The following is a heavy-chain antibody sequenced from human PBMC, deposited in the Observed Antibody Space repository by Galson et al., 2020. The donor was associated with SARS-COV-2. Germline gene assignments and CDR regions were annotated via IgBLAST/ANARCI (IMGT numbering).Heavy chain of an antibody. CDR2: ISWNSGSI. V-gene: IGHV3-9*01. J-gene: IGHJ4*02. D-gene: IGHD4-17*01. CDR1: GFTFDDYA. CDR3: ATYGDYDDY. Sequence: GGSLRLSCAASGFTFDDYAMHWVRQASGKGLEWVSGISWNSGSIGYADSVKGRFTISRDNAKNSLYLQMNSLRAEDTALYYCATYGDYDDYWGQGTLVTVSS.